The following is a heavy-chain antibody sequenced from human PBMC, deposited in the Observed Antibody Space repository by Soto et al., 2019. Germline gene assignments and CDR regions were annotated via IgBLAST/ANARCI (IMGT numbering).Heavy chain of an antibody. CDR3: ARGEQYSGRIFDY. D-gene: IGHD1-26*01. J-gene: IGHJ4*01. CDR2: TYYRSKWYY. Sequence: SQTLSLTCAITVDSVSSDSAGLSLGMQSPSRGLEWLGRTYYRSKWYYEYAVSVRGRITINPDTSKNQYSLQLNSVTPEDTAVYFCARGEQYSGRIFDYWGQGTLVTVSS. V-gene: IGHV6-1*01. CDR1: VDSVSSDSAG.